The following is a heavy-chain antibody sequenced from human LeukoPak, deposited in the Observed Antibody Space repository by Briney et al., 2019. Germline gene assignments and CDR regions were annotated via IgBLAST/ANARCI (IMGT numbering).Heavy chain of an antibody. D-gene: IGHD5-18*01. CDR2: IRYDGSIK. CDR1: GFTFSSYG. Sequence: GGSLRLSCAASGFTFSSYGMHWVRQAPGKGLDWVAFIRYDGSIKDYADSVKGRFTISRDNAKKSLYLQMNSLRAEDTAVYYCARDSGYSYGYVVFDYWGQGTLVTVSS. V-gene: IGHV3-30*02. CDR3: ARDSGYSYGYVVFDY. J-gene: IGHJ4*02.